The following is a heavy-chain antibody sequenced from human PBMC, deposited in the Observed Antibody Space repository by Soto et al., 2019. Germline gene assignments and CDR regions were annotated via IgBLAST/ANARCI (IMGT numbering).Heavy chain of an antibody. J-gene: IGHJ5*02. CDR1: FPFSMYS. Sequence: EGQVVESGGGLVQPGGSLRLSCSFPFSMYSMNWDRKAPGKGLEWVASISSGGDYIKYADSVKGRFTISRDNAKNSVSVQMNSLRVDDPAIYFCTRDQGGSYDSWFVPWGQGTLVTVSS. V-gene: IGHV3-21*01. CDR3: TRDQGGSYDSWFVP. D-gene: IGHD1-26*01. CDR2: ISSGGDYI.